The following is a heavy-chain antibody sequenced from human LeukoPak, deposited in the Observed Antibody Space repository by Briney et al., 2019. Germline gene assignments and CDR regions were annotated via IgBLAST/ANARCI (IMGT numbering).Heavy chain of an antibody. J-gene: IGHJ6*02. CDR3: AGVVVAATYYYYYGMDV. CDR1: GGTFSSYA. V-gene: IGHV1-69*04. CDR2: IIPIFGIA. D-gene: IGHD2-15*01. Sequence: TVKVSCKASGGTFSSYAISWVRQAPGQGLEWMGRIIPIFGIANYAQKFQGRVTITADKSTSTAYMELSSLRSEDTAVYYCAGVVVAATYYYYYGMDVWGQGTTVTVSS.